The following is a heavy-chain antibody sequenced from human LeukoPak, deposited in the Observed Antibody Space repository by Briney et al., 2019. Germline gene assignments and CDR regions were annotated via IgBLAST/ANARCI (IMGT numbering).Heavy chain of an antibody. Sequence: HAGGSLRLSCAASGFTFSSYGMHWVRQAPGKGLEWVADIWFDGKNEHFADSVKGRFTISRDNSKNTMYLQINSLRAEDTAVYYCARDRHCANGVCHSPPGMDVWGQGTTVTVSS. J-gene: IGHJ6*02. CDR3: ARDRHCANGVCHSPPGMDV. CDR1: GFTFSSYG. D-gene: IGHD2-8*01. CDR2: IWFDGKNE. V-gene: IGHV3-33*01.